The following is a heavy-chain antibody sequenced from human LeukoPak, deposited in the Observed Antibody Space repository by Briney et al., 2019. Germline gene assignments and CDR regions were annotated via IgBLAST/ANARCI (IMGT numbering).Heavy chain of an antibody. J-gene: IGHJ4*02. Sequence: SDTLSLTCAVYGGSFSGYYWSWIRQPPGKGLEWIGEINHSGSTNYNPYLKSRVTISVDTSKNQFSLKLSSVTAADTAVYYCARGSPLLRYFDWFRTTFDYWGQGTLVTVSS. CDR3: ARGSPLLRYFDWFRTTFDY. CDR1: GGSFSGYY. V-gene: IGHV4-34*01. D-gene: IGHD3-9*01. CDR2: INHSGST.